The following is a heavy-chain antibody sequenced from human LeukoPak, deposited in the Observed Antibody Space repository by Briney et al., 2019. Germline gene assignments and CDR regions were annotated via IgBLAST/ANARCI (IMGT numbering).Heavy chain of an antibody. CDR3: AKDSQKTISRNTWFDP. V-gene: IGHV3-30*18. J-gene: IGHJ5*02. Sequence: GGSLRLSCAASGFTFSTYGMYWVRQAPGKGLEWVAIMSSDGSEKYYGDSVKGRFTISRDNSKNTLYLQMNNLRVEDTALYYCAKDSQKTISRNTWFDPWGQATVV. CDR1: GFTFSTYG. D-gene: IGHD2/OR15-2a*01. CDR2: MSSDGSEK.